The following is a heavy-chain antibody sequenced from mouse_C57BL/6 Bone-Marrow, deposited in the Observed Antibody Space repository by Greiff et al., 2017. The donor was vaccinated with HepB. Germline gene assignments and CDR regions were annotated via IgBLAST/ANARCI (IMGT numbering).Heavy chain of an antibody. Sequence: QVQLQQSGAELARPGASVKLSCKASGYTFTSYGISWVKQRTGQGLEWIGEIYPRSGNTYYNEKLKGKATLTEDNSSSTAYMELRRLTSEDSAVYCCARGPRYYGYFDVWGTGTTVTVSS. V-gene: IGHV1-81*01. CDR1: GYTFTSYG. J-gene: IGHJ1*03. CDR3: ARGPRYYGYFDV. CDR2: IYPRSGNT.